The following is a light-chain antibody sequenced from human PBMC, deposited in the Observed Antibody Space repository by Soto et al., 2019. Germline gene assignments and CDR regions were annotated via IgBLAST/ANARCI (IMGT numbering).Light chain of an antibody. J-gene: IGKJ2*01. V-gene: IGKV1-33*01. Sequence: DIQMTQSPSSLSASVGDRVTITCQASQDISNYLNWYQQKPGKAPKLLIYDASNLETGVPSRFSGSGSGTDFTFTISILQPEDIATYYCQQYDNLPYTFGQGTKVDIK. CDR1: QDISNY. CDR2: DAS. CDR3: QQYDNLPYT.